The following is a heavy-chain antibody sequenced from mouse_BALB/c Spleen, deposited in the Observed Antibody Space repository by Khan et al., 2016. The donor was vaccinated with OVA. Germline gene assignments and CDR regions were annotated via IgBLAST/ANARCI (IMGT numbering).Heavy chain of an antibody. CDR2: INPGSGSA. Sequence: VQLQQSGGAVIRPGTSVKVSCKASGYAFTHYLIEWVKQRPGQGLEWIGVINPGSGSANYNEKFKDKAILTADKSSSTAYMQLSSLTSDDSAVYCCARDDYGNVLYFDYWGQGTTLTVSS. J-gene: IGHJ2*01. V-gene: IGHV1-54*01. D-gene: IGHD2-1*01. CDR3: ARDDYGNVLYFDY. CDR1: GYAFTHYL.